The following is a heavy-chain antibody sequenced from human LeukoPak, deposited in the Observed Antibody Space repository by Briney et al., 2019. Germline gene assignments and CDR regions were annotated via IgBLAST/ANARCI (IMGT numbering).Heavy chain of an antibody. CDR1: GGSLSSYY. CDR2: IYYSGST. J-gene: IGHJ5*02. Sequence: SETLSLTCTVSGGSLSSYYWNWIRQPPGQALEWIGYIYYSGSTNYNPSLKSRATISVDTSKNQISLKLGSVTAADTAVYYCARSFHHYDGRFDPWGQGTLVTVSS. V-gene: IGHV4-59*01. D-gene: IGHD3-3*01. CDR3: ARSFHHYDGRFDP.